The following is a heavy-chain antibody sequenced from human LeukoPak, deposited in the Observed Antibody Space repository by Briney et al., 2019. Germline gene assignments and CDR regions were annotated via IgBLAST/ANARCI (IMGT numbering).Heavy chain of an antibody. CDR1: GYSISSGYY. D-gene: IGHD3-3*01. V-gene: IGHV4-38-2*02. CDR3: ARGASSDSLIGFYPSLDY. J-gene: IGHJ4*02. CDR2: IYHSGST. Sequence: SETLSLTCTVSGYSISSGYYWGWIRQPPGKGLEWIGSIYHSGSTYYNPSLKSRVTISVDTSKNQFSLKLSSVTAADTAVYYCARGASSDSLIGFYPSLDYWGQGALVTVSS.